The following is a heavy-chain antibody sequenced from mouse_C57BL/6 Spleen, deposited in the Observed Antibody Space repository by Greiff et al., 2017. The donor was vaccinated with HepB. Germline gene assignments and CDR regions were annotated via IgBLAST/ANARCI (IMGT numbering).Heavy chain of an antibody. J-gene: IGHJ3*01. D-gene: IGHD3-2*02. CDR1: GYSITSGYY. CDR3: ARDSSGPAWFAY. CDR2: ISYDGSN. Sequence: EVQLQESGPGLVKPSQSLSLTCSVTGYSITSGYYWNWIRQFPGNKLEWMGYISYDGSNNYNPSLKNRISITRDTSKNPFFLKLNSVTTEDTATYYCARDSSGPAWFAYWGQGTLVTVSA. V-gene: IGHV3-6*01.